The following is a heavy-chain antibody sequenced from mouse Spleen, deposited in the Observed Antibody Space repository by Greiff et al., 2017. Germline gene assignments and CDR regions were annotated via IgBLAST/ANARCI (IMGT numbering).Heavy chain of an antibody. Sequence: EVMLVESGGGLVKLGGSLKLSCAASGFTFSSYYMSWVRQTPEKRLEWVATISSGGGSTYYPDSVKGRFTISRDNAKNTLYLQMSSLNSEDTAVYYCARERGKLGYGYEFDYWGQGTTLTVSS. CDR3: ARERGKLGYGYEFDY. D-gene: IGHD1-2*01. V-gene: IGHV5-9*01. CDR1: GFTFSSYY. CDR2: ISSGGGST. J-gene: IGHJ2*01.